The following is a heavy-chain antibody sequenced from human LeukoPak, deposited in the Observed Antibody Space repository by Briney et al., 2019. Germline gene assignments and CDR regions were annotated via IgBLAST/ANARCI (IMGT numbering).Heavy chain of an antibody. CDR2: MSYDGRNK. V-gene: IGHV3-30*04. Sequence: GRSLRLSCAASGFTLTDYAMHWVRQAPGKGLVWVTYMSYDGRNKYYADSVKGRFTISRDSSKNTLYLQMHSLTTDDTAMYYCARDDCSPGICYGDHWGQGTLVTVPS. J-gene: IGHJ4*02. CDR3: ARDDCSPGICYGDH. CDR1: GFTLTDYA. D-gene: IGHD2-15*01.